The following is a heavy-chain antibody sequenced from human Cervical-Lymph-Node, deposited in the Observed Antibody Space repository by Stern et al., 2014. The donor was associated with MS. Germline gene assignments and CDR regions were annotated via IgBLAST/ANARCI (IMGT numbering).Heavy chain of an antibody. D-gene: IGHD2-21*01. V-gene: IGHV1-46*01. J-gene: IGHJ4*02. Sequence: VQLVEPGAEGREPGASVTLSCATSGYLFTTYYIHWVRQAPGQGLEWVGLINPDVGGTAYAQRFQGRVTVTRDTSTSTVYMTLSSLKSDDTGVFYCTIPNPAFEYWGQGTPVAVSS. CDR1: GYLFTTYY. CDR3: TIPNPAFEY. CDR2: INPDVGGT.